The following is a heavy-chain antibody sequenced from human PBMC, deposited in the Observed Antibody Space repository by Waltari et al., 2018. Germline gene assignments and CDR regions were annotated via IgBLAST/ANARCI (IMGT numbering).Heavy chain of an antibody. CDR1: GYVFTDYY. CDR2: RNPNIGGT. CDR3: ATYLRSSGSYSLIY. V-gene: IGHV1-2*02. J-gene: IGHJ4*02. D-gene: IGHD1-26*01. Sequence: QAQLVQSGAEVKQPGASVKVSCKASGYVFTDYYMHWGRQAPGQGLEWLGWRNPNIGGTNYAQKFQGRVTLTRDTSINTAYMELSSLRSDDTAVYYCATYLRSSGSYSLIYWGQGTLVAVSS.